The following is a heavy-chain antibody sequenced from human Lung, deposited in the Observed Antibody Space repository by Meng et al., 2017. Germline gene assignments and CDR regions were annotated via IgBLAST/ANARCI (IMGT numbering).Heavy chain of an antibody. Sequence: QVQLVQSGAEVKKPGASVKVSCKASGCTFTGYYIHWVRQAPGQGLEWMGRINPKSGGTNYAQKFQGRVTMTRDTSISTAYIELSGLRSDDTAVYYCARGGSYSSDYWGQGTLVTVSS. CDR2: INPKSGGT. D-gene: IGHD3-16*01. J-gene: IGHJ4*02. CDR3: ARGGSYSSDY. CDR1: GCTFTGYY. V-gene: IGHV1-2*06.